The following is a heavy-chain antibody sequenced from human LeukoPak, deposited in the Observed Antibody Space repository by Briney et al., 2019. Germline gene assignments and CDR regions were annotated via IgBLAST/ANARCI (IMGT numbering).Heavy chain of an antibody. CDR1: GFTFHDYA. V-gene: IGHV3-9*03. CDR3: AKGLGVASLIVDALDM. CDR2: ITWNSGSV. D-gene: IGHD3/OR15-3a*01. J-gene: IGHJ3*02. Sequence: GGSLRLSCAASGFTFHDYAMHWVRQVPGKGLEWVSGITWNSGSVLYADSVRGRFTISRDNGKKSLDLQMNSLRPDDMAFYYCAKGLGVASLIVDALDMWGQGTMVTV.